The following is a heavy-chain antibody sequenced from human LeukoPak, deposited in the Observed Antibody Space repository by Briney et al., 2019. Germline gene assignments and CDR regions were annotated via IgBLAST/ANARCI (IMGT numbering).Heavy chain of an antibody. D-gene: IGHD1-14*01. V-gene: IGHV3-74*01. J-gene: IGHJ4*02. Sequence: GGSLRLSCAASGFTFRSYWMHWVRDVPGEGLVWVARINPGGSSITYADSVKGRFTISRDNAKNTLYLQMDSLRAEDTGVYYCARSNQADDYWGQGTLVTVSS. CDR3: ARSNQADDY. CDR1: GFTFRSYW. CDR2: INPGGSSI.